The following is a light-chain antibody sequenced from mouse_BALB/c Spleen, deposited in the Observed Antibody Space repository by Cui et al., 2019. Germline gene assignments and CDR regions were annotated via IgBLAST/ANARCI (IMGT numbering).Light chain of an antibody. CDR1: SSVSY. Sequence: QIVLTQSTALMSASPGEKVTMTCSASSSVSYMYWYQQKPRSSPKPWIYLTSNLASGVPARFSGSGSGTSYSLTISSVEAEDAATYYCQQWSSNPLTFGAGTKLELK. CDR2: LTS. CDR3: QQWSSNPLT. J-gene: IGKJ5*01. V-gene: IGKV4-68*01.